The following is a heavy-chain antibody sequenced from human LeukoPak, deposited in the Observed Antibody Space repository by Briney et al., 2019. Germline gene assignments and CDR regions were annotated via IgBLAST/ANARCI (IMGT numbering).Heavy chain of an antibody. J-gene: IGHJ5*02. CDR1: GFVFSKNG. V-gene: IGHV3-30*02. D-gene: IGHD4-17*01. CDR2: IRHDESNK. Sequence: GGSLRLSCATSGFVFSKNGMHWVRRAPGKGLEWVAFIRHDESNKYYADSVKGRFTISRDSSKNTLSLQVNSLRPDDTAVYYCAKFSYGDYVAWGQGTLVIVSS. CDR3: AKFSYGDYVA.